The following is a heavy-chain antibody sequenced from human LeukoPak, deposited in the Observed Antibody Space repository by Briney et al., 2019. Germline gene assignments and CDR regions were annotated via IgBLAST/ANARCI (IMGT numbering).Heavy chain of an antibody. Sequence: GGSLRLSCAASGFTFSDYYMSWVRQAPGKGLEWVSYISGSSGYTKYADSVKGRFTISRGNAKNSLYLQVNSLRAEDTAVYYCARGTGTTAYFDYWGQGTPVTVSS. J-gene: IGHJ4*02. CDR1: GFTFSDYY. D-gene: IGHD1-1*01. V-gene: IGHV3-11*06. CDR2: ISGSSGYT. CDR3: ARGTGTTAYFDY.